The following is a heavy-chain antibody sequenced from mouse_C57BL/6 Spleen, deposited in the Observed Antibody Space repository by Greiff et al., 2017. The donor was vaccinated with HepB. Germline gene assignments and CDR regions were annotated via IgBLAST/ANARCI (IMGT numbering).Heavy chain of an antibody. J-gene: IGHJ4*01. Sequence: QVQLQQSGAELVRPGSSVKLSCKASGYTFTSYWMHWVKQRPIQGLEWIGNIDPSDSETHYNQKFKDKDTLTVDKSSSPAYMQLSSLTSEDSAVYYCARGGLNAMDYWGQGTSVTFSS. CDR3: ARGGLNAMDY. V-gene: IGHV1-52*01. D-gene: IGHD2-4*01. CDR1: GYTFTSYW. CDR2: IDPSDSET.